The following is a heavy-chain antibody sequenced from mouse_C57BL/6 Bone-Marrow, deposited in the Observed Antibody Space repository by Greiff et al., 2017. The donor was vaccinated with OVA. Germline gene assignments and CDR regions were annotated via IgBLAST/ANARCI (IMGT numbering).Heavy chain of an antibody. CDR1: GYTFTSYG. J-gene: IGHJ3*01. CDR3: ARGGNYLSWFAY. D-gene: IGHD2-1*01. CDR2: IYPRSGNT. Sequence: VQGVESGAELARPGASVKLSCKASGYTFTSYGISWVKQRTGQGLEWIGEIYPRSGNTYYNEKFKGKATLTADKSSSTAYMELRSLTSEDSAGYFCARGGNYLSWFAYWGQGTLVTVSA. V-gene: IGHV1-81*01.